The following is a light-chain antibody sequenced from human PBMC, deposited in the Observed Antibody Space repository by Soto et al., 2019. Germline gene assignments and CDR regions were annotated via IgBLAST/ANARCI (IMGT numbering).Light chain of an antibody. CDR1: RDISVY. CDR2: DAS. Sequence: DIQMTQSPSSLSASVGDRVTITCQASRDISVYLNWYQQKPGKPPKLLVFDASSLQTGVPSRFSGSGSGTPFTFTISSLQPEDIATYYCQQYDNCPPYTFGQGTRLEIK. V-gene: IGKV1-33*01. CDR3: QQYDNCPPYT. J-gene: IGKJ2*01.